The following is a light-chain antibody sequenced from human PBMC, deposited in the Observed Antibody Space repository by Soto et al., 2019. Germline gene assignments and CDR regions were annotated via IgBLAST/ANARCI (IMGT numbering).Light chain of an antibody. CDR2: HND. CDR3: GTWDSSMSAAGWV. CDR1: NFNIGNNY. Sequence: QSVLTQPPSVSAAPGQKVTISCSGSNFNIGNNYVSWSQQLPGAAPKLLIYHNDKRPSGIPDRFSGSKSGTSATLGITGLQTGDEADYYCGTWDSSMSAAGWVFGGGTKLTVL. V-gene: IGLV1-51*01. J-gene: IGLJ3*02.